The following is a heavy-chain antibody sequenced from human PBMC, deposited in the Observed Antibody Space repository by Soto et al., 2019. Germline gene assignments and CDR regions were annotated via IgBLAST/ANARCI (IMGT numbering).Heavy chain of an antibody. CDR3: AAEISSAGHY. CDR1: SGSISSSTYH. J-gene: IGHJ4*02. CDR2: IYFSGTT. D-gene: IGHD6-13*01. Sequence: QLQLHESGPGLVRPSETLSLTCTVSSGSISSSTYHWAWIRQPPGKGLEWIGSIYFSGTTYYSPSLKTRVTLFVDTSKNQFSLKLTSVTAADTAVYYCAAEISSAGHYWGQGTLVTVSS. V-gene: IGHV4-39*01.